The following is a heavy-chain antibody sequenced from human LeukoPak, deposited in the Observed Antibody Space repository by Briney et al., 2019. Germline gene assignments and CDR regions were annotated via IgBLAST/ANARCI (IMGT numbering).Heavy chain of an antibody. CDR3: ARDKRWFDP. V-gene: IGHV3-48*03. CDR2: ISITGRTI. Sequence: GGSLRLSCVASGFTFSSYEMNWVRQAPGKGLEWLSYISITGRTIHYADSVKGRFTISRDNAKNSLYLQMNSLRAEDTAVYYCARDKRWFDPWGQGTLVTVSS. CDR1: GFTFSSYE. J-gene: IGHJ5*02.